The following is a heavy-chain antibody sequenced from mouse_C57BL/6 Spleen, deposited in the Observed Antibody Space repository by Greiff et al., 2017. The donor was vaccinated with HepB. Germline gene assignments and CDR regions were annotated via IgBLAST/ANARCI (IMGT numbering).Heavy chain of an antibody. D-gene: IGHD2-4*01. CDR1: GYTFTDYY. J-gene: IGHJ1*03. CDR3: ARGREIYYDYDGDWYFDV. Sequence: VQLQQSGPELVKPGASVKISCKASGYTFTDYYMNWVKQSHGKSLEWIGDINPNNGGTSYNQKFKGKATLTVDKSSSTAYMELRSLTSEDSAVYYCARGREIYYDYDGDWYFDVWGTGTTVTVSS. CDR2: INPNNGGT. V-gene: IGHV1-26*01.